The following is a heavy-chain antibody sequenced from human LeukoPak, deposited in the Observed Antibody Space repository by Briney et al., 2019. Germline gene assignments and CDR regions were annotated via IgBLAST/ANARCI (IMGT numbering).Heavy chain of an antibody. D-gene: IGHD2-21*02. J-gene: IGHJ4*02. Sequence: GGSLRLSCAASGFPFSSFSMNWVRQAPGKGLEWVSSISSSGDYKYYADSMRGRFTISRDNAKNSLSLQMNNLRAEDAAVYYCVRDDCYFWGQGTLVTVSS. V-gene: IGHV3-21*01. CDR2: ISSSGDYK. CDR3: VRDDCYF. CDR1: GFPFSSFS.